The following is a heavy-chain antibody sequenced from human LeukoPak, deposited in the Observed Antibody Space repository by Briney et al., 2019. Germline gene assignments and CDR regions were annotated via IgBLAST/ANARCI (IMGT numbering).Heavy chain of an antibody. J-gene: IGHJ4*02. Sequence: SETLSLTCTVSGGSISSGDYYWSWIRQPPGKGLEWIGYIYYSGSTYYNPSLKSRVTISVDTSKNQFSLKLSSVTAADTAVYYCAREAPYYYDSSGYYHLRLFDYWGQGTLVTVSS. CDR3: AREAPYYYDSSGYYHLRLFDY. V-gene: IGHV4-30-4*02. D-gene: IGHD3-22*01. CDR1: GGSISSGDYY. CDR2: IYYSGST.